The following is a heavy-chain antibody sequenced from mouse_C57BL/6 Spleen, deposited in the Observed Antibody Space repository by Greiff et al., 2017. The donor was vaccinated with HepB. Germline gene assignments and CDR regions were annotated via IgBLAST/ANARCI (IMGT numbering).Heavy chain of an antibody. V-gene: IGHV1-55*01. CDR2: IYPGSGST. CDR1: GYTFTSYW. Sequence: QVQLQQPGAELVKPGASVKMSCKASGYTFTSYWITWVKQRPGQGLEWIGGIYPGSGSTNYNEKFKSKATLTVDTSSSTAYMQLSSLTSEDSAVYYGAREGLTGYYFDYWGQGTTLTVSS. J-gene: IGHJ2*01. D-gene: IGHD4-1*01. CDR3: AREGLTGYYFDY.